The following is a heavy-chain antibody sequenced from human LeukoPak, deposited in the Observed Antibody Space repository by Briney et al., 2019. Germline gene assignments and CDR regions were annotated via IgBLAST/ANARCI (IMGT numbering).Heavy chain of an antibody. CDR3: ARDPDYDFWSGYYAVYGMDV. CDR1: GYTLTSYG. CDR2: ISAYNGNT. Sequence: ASVKVSCKASGYTLTSYGISWVRQAPGQGLEWMGWISAYNGNTNYAQKLQGRATMTTDTSTSTAYMELRSLRSDDTAVYYCARDPDYDFWSGYYAVYGMDVWGQGTTVTVSS. J-gene: IGHJ6*02. D-gene: IGHD3-3*01. V-gene: IGHV1-18*01.